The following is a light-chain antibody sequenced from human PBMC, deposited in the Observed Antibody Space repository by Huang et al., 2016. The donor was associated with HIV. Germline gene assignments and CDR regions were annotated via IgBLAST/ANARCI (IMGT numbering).Light chain of an antibody. V-gene: IGKV2-30*02. CDR3: MQGTHWPPL. CDR1: QSLVHSDGTTD. Sequence: DVVMTQSPLSLPVTLGQPASISCRSSQSLVHSDGTTDLNWFQQRPGQSPRRLIYKVSDRDSGVPDRFSGSGSGTDFTLKISRVEAEDVGIYYCMQGTHWPPLFGQGTKLEIK. CDR2: KVS. J-gene: IGKJ2*01.